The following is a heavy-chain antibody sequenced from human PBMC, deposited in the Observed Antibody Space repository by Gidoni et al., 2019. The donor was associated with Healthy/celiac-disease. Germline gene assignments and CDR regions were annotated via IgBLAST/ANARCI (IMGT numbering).Heavy chain of an antibody. CDR1: CFTFSTYG. D-gene: IGHD3-22*01. J-gene: IGHJ3*02. V-gene: IGHV3-33*01. CDR3: ARDRGYYYDSSGSPDI. Sequence: QVQPVESGGCVVQPGRSLRLSCAASCFTFSTYGMHWVRQAPGKGLEWVAVIWYDGSNKYYADSVKGRFTISRDNSKNTLYLQMNSLRAEDTAVYYCARDRGYYYDSSGSPDIWGQGTMVTVSS. CDR2: IWYDGSNK.